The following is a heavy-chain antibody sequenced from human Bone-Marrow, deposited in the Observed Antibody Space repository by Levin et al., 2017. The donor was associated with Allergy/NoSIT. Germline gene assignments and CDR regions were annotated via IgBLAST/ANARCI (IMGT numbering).Heavy chain of an antibody. CDR1: GFNFRSFS. D-gene: IGHD6-19*01. Sequence: GESLKISCVASGFNFRSFSMIWVRQAAGKGLEWVSYISSRSTSIYSADSVKGRFTISRDDAKSSLYLQMDSLRGEDTAMYYCAREVGSGWRYFDFWGQGTLVTVSS. J-gene: IGHJ4*02. CDR3: AREVGSGWRYFDF. CDR2: ISSRSTSI. V-gene: IGHV3-21*01.